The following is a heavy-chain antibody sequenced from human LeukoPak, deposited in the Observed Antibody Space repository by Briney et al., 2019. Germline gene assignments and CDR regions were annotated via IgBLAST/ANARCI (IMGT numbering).Heavy chain of an antibody. J-gene: IGHJ4*02. CDR3: AKGHYYDSSGYSDY. V-gene: IGHV3-23*01. D-gene: IGHD3-22*01. CDR2: ISGSGGST. CDR1: GFTFGSYA. Sequence: PGGSLRLSCAASGFTFGSYAMSWVRQAPGKGLEWVSAISGSGGSTYYADSVKGRFTISRDNSKNTLYLQMNSLRAEDTAVYYCAKGHYYDSSGYSDYWGQGTLVTVSS.